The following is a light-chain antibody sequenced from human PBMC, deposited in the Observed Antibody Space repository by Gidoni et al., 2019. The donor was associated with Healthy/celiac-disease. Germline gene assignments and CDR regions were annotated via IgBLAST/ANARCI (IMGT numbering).Light chain of an antibody. CDR3: SSYTSSSTLDVV. J-gene: IGLJ2*01. V-gene: IGLV2-14*01. Sequence: PGQSITISCTGTSSDVGGYNYVSWYQQHPGKAPKLMIYEVSKRPSGVSNRFAGSKSGNTASLTISGLQAEDEADYYCSSYTSSSTLDVVFGGGTKLXV. CDR2: EVS. CDR1: SSDVGGYNY.